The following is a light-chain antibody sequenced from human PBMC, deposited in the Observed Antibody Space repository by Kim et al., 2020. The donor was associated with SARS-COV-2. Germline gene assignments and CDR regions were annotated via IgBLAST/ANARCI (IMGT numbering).Light chain of an antibody. Sequence: LSWSPGERATLSCRASQSVNNYLAWYQQKPGQAPRLLIYEVSTRATGIPDRFSGSGSGTDFTLTISSLEPEDFAVYYCQQRTNWPTFGQGTKLEI. J-gene: IGKJ2*01. CDR2: EVS. CDR1: QSVNNY. CDR3: QQRTNWPT. V-gene: IGKV3-11*01.